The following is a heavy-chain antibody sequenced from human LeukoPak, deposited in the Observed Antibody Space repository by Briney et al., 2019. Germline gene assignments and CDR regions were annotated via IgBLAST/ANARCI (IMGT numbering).Heavy chain of an antibody. CDR3: ARENPSGYYNRPIDY. Sequence: SETLSLTCTVSGGSVSSGSYYWSWIRQPPGKGLEWIGDIYYSGSIKYNPSLKSRVTMSVDTSKNQFSLKLSSVTAADTAIYYCARENPSGYYNRPIDYWGQGTLVTVSS. CDR2: IYYSGSI. V-gene: IGHV4-61*01. D-gene: IGHD3-22*01. J-gene: IGHJ4*02. CDR1: GGSVSSGSYY.